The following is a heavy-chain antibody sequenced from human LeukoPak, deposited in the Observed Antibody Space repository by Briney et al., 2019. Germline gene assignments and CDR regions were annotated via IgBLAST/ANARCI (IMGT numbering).Heavy chain of an antibody. Sequence: PSETLSLTCAVYGGSFSGYYWSWIRQPPGKGLEWIGEINHSGSTNYNPSFKSRVTISVDTSKNQFSLKLSSVTAADTAVYYCARGRWSSNTWGQGTLVTVSS. CDR3: ARGRWSSNT. V-gene: IGHV4-34*01. J-gene: IGHJ5*02. D-gene: IGHD6-13*01. CDR2: INHSGST. CDR1: GGSFSGYY.